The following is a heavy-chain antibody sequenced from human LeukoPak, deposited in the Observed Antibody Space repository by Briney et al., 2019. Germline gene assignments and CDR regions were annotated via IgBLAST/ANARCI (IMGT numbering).Heavy chain of an antibody. CDR3: ARDQRKQLVRYYYYYMDV. CDR1: AGSISRYY. Sequence: PSETLSLTCTVSAGSISRYYWSWVRQPPGKGLEWIGYIYYSGSTNCNPSLKSRVTISVDRSKNQFSLKLSSVTAADTAVYYCARDQRKQLVRYYYYYMDVWGKGTTVTVSS. V-gene: IGHV4-59*12. CDR2: IYYSGST. J-gene: IGHJ6*03. D-gene: IGHD6-13*01.